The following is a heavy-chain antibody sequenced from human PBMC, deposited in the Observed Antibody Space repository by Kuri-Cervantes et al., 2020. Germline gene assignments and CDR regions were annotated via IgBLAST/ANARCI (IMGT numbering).Heavy chain of an antibody. CDR1: GFTFSSYS. D-gene: IGHD5-12*01. Sequence: GESLKISCAASGFTFSSYSMNWVRQAPGKGLEWVSSISSSSSYIYYADSVKGRFTISRDNAKNSLYLQMNSLRAEDTAVYYCARVGYDSLYYYYYMDVWGKGTTVTVSS. J-gene: IGHJ6*03. V-gene: IGHV3-21*01. CDR3: ARVGYDSLYYYYYMDV. CDR2: ISSSSSYI.